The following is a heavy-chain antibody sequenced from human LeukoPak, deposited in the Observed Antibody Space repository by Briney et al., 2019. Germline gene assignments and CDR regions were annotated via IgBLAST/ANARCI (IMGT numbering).Heavy chain of an antibody. D-gene: IGHD3-16*01. CDR3: AKDDDWGRYKH. CDR2: ISPSGDIT. V-gene: IGHV3-23*01. J-gene: IGHJ1*01. CDR1: GFSFSRHG. Sequence: GGSLRLSCAGSGFSFSRHGMNWVRQAPGKGLEWVSGISPSGDITYYTDSVRGRFTISRDNFKNTLSLQVNSLRAEDTAMYYCAKDDDWGRYKHWGQGTLVTVSS.